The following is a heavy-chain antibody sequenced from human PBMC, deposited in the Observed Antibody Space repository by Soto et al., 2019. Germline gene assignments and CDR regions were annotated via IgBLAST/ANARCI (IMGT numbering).Heavy chain of an antibody. CDR3: TRANWYSEY. D-gene: IGHD7-27*01. V-gene: IGHV4-59*11. J-gene: IGHJ4*02. CDR1: GGSITNHY. Sequence: QVQLQESGPGLVKPSETLSLTCTVSGGSITNHYWSWIRQPPGKGLEWIGYIYYNGNTNYNPSLNRRVTMSVDTPMNHISLKLTTVTTANTAVYYCTRANWYSEYWGQGTLVTVSS. CDR2: IYYNGNT.